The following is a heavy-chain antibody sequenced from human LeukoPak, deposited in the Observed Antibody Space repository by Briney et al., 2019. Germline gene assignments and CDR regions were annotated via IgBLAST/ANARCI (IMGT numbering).Heavy chain of an antibody. V-gene: IGHV4-4*02. J-gene: IGHJ4*02. Sequence: SGTLSLTCAVSGGSISSSNWWSWVRQPPGKGLEWIGEIYHSGSTNYNPSLKSRVTISVDKSKNQFSLKLSSVTAADTTVYYCARLPPYYYDSSPEGYFDYWGQGTLVTVSS. D-gene: IGHD3-22*01. CDR1: GGSISSSNW. CDR3: ARLPPYYYDSSPEGYFDY. CDR2: IYHSGST.